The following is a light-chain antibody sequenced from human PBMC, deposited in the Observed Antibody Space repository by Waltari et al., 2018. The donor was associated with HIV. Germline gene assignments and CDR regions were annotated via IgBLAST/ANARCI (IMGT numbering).Light chain of an antibody. CDR3: QVWDRSTGV. J-gene: IGLJ2*01. CDR2: RDS. Sequence: YDLTQPVSLSVALGQTARITCGGNNIGAKRVRWYQQRPGQAPVLIFYRDSDRPSGIPERFSAANSGNTATLTISKAQAGDEADYYCQVWDRSTGVFGGGTKLTVL. V-gene: IGLV3-9*01. CDR1: NIGAKR.